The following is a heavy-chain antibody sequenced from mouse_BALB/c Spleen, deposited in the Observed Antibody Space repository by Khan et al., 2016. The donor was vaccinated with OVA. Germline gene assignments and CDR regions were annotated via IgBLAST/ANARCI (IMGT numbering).Heavy chain of an antibody. D-gene: IGHD1-1*01. CDR1: GFSLTSYG. J-gene: IGHJ4*01. CDR2: IWGDGRT. Sequence: QVQLKQSGPGLVAPSQSLSITCTVSGFSLTSYGVSWVRQPPGKGLEWLGVIWGDGRTNYHSTLKSRLIISKDNSKSQVFLKMNSLQTDDTAKYYCAKFTSVYKSMDYWGQGTSVTVSS. V-gene: IGHV2-3*01. CDR3: AKFTSVYKSMDY.